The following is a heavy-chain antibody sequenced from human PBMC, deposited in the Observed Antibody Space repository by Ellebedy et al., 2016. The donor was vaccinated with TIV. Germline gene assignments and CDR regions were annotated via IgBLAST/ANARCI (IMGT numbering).Heavy chain of an antibody. CDR1: GFSFDYYA. CDR3: AKSRGPELLGRSFDL. J-gene: IGHJ4*02. Sequence: GGSLRLSCAASGFSFDYYAFHWVRQVPGKGLEWVAGITWNGGYVDHADSVKGRFTISRDNAKNSLYLQMNSLRAEDLALYYCAKSRGPELLGRSFDLWGQGTLVTVSS. CDR2: ITWNGGYV. V-gene: IGHV3-9*03. D-gene: IGHD1-26*01.